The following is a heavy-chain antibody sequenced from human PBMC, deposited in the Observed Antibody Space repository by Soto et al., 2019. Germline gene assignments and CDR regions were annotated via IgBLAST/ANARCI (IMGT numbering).Heavy chain of an antibody. V-gene: IGHV3-30-3*01. Sequence: GGSLRLSCAASGFPFSSYAMHWVRQAPGKGLEWVAVISYDGSNKYYADSAKGRFTISRDNSKNTLYLQMNSLRAEDTAVYYCARDGSVILRFLEWIWGTYFDYWGQGTLVTVSS. CDR3: ARDGSVILRFLEWIWGTYFDY. CDR2: ISYDGSNK. D-gene: IGHD3-3*01. J-gene: IGHJ4*02. CDR1: GFPFSSYA.